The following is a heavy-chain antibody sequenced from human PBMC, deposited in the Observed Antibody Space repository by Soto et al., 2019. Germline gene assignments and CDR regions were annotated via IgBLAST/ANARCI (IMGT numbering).Heavy chain of an antibody. J-gene: IGHJ4*02. CDR3: AVVPYYYDSSGYSVDYFDY. V-gene: IGHV1-46*01. Sequence: QVQLVQSGAEVKKPGASVKVSCKASGYTFTSYYMXWVRQAPGQGLEWMGIINPSGGSTSYAQKFQGRVTMTRDTSTSTVYMELSSLRSEDTAVYYCAVVPYYYDSSGYSVDYFDYWGQGTLVTVSS. CDR1: GYTFTSYY. D-gene: IGHD3-22*01. CDR2: INPSGGST.